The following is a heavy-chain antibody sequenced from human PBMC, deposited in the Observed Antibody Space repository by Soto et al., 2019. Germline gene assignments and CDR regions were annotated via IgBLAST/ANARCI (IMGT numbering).Heavy chain of an antibody. V-gene: IGHV3-23*01. D-gene: IGHD2-2*01. CDR1: GITFSSYA. J-gene: IGHJ6*02. CDR2: LSGSGGST. Sequence: GWSLRLSCAASGITFSSYAMNWVRQAPGKGLEWVSALSGSGGSTNYADSVKGRFTISRDNSKNTLYLQMNSLRAEDTAAYFCAKAIDCSTTSCYLFENYFYYYDMDVWGQGTTVTVSS. CDR3: AKAIDCSTTSCYLFENYFYYYDMDV.